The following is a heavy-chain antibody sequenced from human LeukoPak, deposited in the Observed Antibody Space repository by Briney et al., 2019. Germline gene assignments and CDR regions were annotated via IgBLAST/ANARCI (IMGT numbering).Heavy chain of an antibody. D-gene: IGHD5-24*01. Sequence: GGSLRLSCAASGFTFSSYGMHWVRQAPGKGLEWVAVLSYDGRNKYYADSLKGRFTISRDNSKNTLFLQMDSLRVEDTAVYYCAKDETRDAYNLGATDYWGQGTLATVSS. J-gene: IGHJ4*02. V-gene: IGHV3-30*18. CDR2: LSYDGRNK. CDR3: AKDETRDAYNLGATDY. CDR1: GFTFSSYG.